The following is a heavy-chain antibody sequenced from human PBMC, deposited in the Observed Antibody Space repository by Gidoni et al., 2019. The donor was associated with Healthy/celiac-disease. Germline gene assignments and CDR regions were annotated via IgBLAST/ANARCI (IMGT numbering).Heavy chain of an antibody. D-gene: IGHD6-19*01. V-gene: IGHV4-34*01. CDR1: GGSFSGYY. Sequence: QVQLQQWGAGLLQPSETLSLTCAVYGGSFSGYYWSWIRQPPGKGLEWIGEINHSGSTNYNPSLKSRVTISVDTSKNQFSLKLSSVTAADTAVYYCARGLFSRIAVAGYDYWGQGTLVTVSS. CDR3: ARGLFSRIAVAGYDY. CDR2: INHSGST. J-gene: IGHJ4*02.